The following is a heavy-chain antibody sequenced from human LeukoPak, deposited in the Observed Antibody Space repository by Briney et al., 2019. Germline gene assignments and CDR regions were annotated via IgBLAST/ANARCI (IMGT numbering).Heavy chain of an antibody. J-gene: IGHJ4*02. D-gene: IGHD6-13*01. CDR3: AREGLSSAAGFDY. CDR2: INPNSGGT. CDR1: GGTFSSYA. V-gene: IGHV1-2*02. Sequence: ASVKVSCKASGGTFSSYAISWVRQAPGQGLEWMGWINPNSGGTNYAQKFQGRVTMTRDTSISTAYMELSRLRSDDTAVYYCAREGLSSAAGFDYWGQGTLVTVSS.